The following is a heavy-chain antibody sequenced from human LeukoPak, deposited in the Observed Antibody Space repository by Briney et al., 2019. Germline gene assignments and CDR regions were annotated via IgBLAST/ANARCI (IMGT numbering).Heavy chain of an antibody. CDR2: IKQDGSEK. V-gene: IGHV3-7*01. CDR1: GFTFITHW. CDR3: ARDVLLTGTSGIDY. D-gene: IGHD1-20*01. Sequence: SGGSLRLSCAASGFTFITHWMSWVRQAPGKGLEWVANIKQDGSEKYYVDSVKGRFTISRDNAKNSLYLQMNSLRAEDTAVYYCARDVLLTGTSGIDYWGQGTLVTVSS. J-gene: IGHJ4*02.